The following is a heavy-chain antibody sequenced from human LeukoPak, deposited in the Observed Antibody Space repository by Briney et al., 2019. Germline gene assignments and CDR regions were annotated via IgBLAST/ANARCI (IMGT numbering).Heavy chain of an antibody. V-gene: IGHV1-58*01. CDR1: GFTFTSSA. CDR3: AADPYDFWSGYYPQFDY. CDR2: IVVGSGNT. Sequence: ASVKVSCKASGFTFTSSAVQWVRQARGQRLEWIGWIVVGSGNTNYARKFQERVTITRDMSTSTAYMELSSLRSEDTAVYYCAADPYDFWSGYYPQFDYWGQGTLVTVSS. J-gene: IGHJ4*02. D-gene: IGHD3-3*01.